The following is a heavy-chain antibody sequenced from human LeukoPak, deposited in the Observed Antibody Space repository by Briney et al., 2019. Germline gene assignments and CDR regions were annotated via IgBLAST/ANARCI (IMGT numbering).Heavy chain of an antibody. CDR3: ARDSSSYYFDY. CDR2: IYTGGTT. J-gene: IGHJ4*02. V-gene: IGHV3-66*01. D-gene: IGHD6-6*01. CDR1: GFTVTSNH. Sequence: GGSLRLSCAAYGFTVTSNHMNWVRQAPGKGLEWVSIIYTGGTTHYADSLKDRFTISRDDSINTLYLQMNSLRAEDTAVYYCARDSSSYYFDYWGQGILVTVSS.